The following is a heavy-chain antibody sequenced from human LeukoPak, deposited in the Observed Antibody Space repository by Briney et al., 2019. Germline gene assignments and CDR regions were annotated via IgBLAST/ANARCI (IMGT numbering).Heavy chain of an antibody. J-gene: IGHJ6*03. Sequence: PGGSLRLSCAASGFTFSSYPMHWVRQAPGKGLEWVTVVSYDGSNKYYADSVRGRFTISRDNSKNTLYLQMNSLRAEDTAVYYCARDSGGSYYYYYMDVWGKGTTVTVSS. V-gene: IGHV3-30*01. CDR1: GFTFSSYP. CDR2: VSYDGSNK. CDR3: ARDSGGSYYYYYMDV. D-gene: IGHD6-25*01.